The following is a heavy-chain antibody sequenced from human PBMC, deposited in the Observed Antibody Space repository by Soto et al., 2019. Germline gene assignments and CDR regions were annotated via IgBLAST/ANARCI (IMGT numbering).Heavy chain of an antibody. V-gene: IGHV5-51*01. CDR1: DYNFATYW. D-gene: IGHD2-21*01. Sequence: PRGSLKISCEGSDYNFATYWVAWVRQMPGAGLEWVGMIKPGDSDTRYNPSLQGRVTISADKSTNTAYLKWRSLKASDTAIYFCARRYCRSGDCYSDYWGQGALVTVSS. J-gene: IGHJ4*02. CDR3: ARRYCRSGDCYSDY. CDR2: IKPGDSDT.